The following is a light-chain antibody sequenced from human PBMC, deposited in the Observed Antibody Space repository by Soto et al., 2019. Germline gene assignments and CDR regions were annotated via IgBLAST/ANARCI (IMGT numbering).Light chain of an antibody. CDR1: QSVSSN. Sequence: IVMTQSPATLSVSPGERATLSCRASQSVSSNLAWYQQKPGQAPRLLIHGATTRATGIPARFSGSGSGTEFTLTISSLQSEDFAVYCCQQYNDWPPYTFGQGTKLEIK. CDR3: QQYNDWPPYT. V-gene: IGKV3-15*01. CDR2: GAT. J-gene: IGKJ2*01.